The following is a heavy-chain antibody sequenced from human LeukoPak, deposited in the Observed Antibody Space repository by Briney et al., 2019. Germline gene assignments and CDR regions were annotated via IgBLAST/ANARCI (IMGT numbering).Heavy chain of an antibody. D-gene: IGHD4-17*01. V-gene: IGHV4-59*01. CDR1: GGSISSYY. Sequence: PSETLSLTCTVSGGSISSYYWSWIRQPPGKGLEWIGYIYYSGSTNYNPSLKSRVTISVDTSKNQFSLKLSSVTAADTAVYYCARDDYGDSTSAFDIWGQGTMVTVSS. CDR3: ARDDYGDSTSAFDI. CDR2: IYYSGST. J-gene: IGHJ3*02.